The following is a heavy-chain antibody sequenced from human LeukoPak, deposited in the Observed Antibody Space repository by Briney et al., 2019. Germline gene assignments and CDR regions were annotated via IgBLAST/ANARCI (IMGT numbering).Heavy chain of an antibody. V-gene: IGHV3-21*01. Sequence: PGGSLRLSCAASGFTFSSYSMNWVRQAPGKGLEWVSSISSSSSYIYYADSVKGRFTISRDNAKNSLYLQMNSLRAEDTAVYYCAREVGDYCSSTSCYLGYYYYYGMDVWGQGITVTVSS. D-gene: IGHD2-2*01. J-gene: IGHJ6*02. CDR1: GFTFSSYS. CDR3: AREVGDYCSSTSCYLGYYYYYGMDV. CDR2: ISSSSSYI.